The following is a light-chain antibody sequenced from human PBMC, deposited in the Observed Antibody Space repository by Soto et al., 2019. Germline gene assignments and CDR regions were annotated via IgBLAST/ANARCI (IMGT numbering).Light chain of an antibody. CDR1: QSVTTR. Sequence: IVLTQPPGTLSLYPGERVTLSCRASQSVTTRLAWYQHKPGQAPRLLMSGASSRASGVPVRFSGSGSGTEFTLTISRVQPEDFATYYCQQSYSTPITFGQGTRLEI. J-gene: IGKJ5*01. CDR3: QQSYSTPIT. CDR2: GAS. V-gene: IGKV3-20*01.